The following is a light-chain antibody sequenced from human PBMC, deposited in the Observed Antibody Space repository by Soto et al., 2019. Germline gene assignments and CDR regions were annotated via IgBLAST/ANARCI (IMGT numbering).Light chain of an antibody. V-gene: IGLV4-69*01. CDR2: LNSDGSH. CDR3: QTWGTGIQVV. J-gene: IGLJ2*01. CDR1: SGHDNYA. Sequence: QSVLTQSPSASASLGASVKLTCTLSSGHDNYAIAWHQQQPEKGPRYLMTLNSDGSHRKGDGVPDRFSGSSSGAERYLTISSLQSEDEADYYCQTWGTGIQVVFGGGTKVTVL.